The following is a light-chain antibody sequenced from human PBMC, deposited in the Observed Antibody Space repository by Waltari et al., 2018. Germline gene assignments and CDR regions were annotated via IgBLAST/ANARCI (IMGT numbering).Light chain of an antibody. J-gene: IGKJ4*01. CDR3: MQALQPPLS. CDR1: QTLLFVNGYDY. CDR2: LGS. Sequence: DIVLIQSPLSLSVTPGEPASISCRSSQTLLFVNGYDYLDWYVHKPGQSPQRLITLGSRRAPGVPARFSGSGSGTDFTLEITRVEPEDVGIYYCMQALQPPLSFGGGTRVEI. V-gene: IGKV2-28*01.